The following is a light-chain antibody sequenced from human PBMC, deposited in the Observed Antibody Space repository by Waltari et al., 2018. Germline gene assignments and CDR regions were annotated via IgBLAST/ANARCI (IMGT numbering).Light chain of an antibody. V-gene: IGLV2-23*02. CDR2: AVS. CDR1: SSDVGNYKR. J-gene: IGLJ2*01. Sequence: QSALTQPASVSGSPGQSITISCTGTSSDVGNYKRVSWYQQHPGKARKLMSYAVSKRPSGFPDRSSGSKSGHMASLTISGRQPEDEAEYFCSSYAGSSKGVFGGGTKVTVL. CDR3: SSYAGSSKGV.